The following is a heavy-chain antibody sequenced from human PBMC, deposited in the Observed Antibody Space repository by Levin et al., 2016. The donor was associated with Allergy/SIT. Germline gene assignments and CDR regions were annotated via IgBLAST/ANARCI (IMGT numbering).Heavy chain of an antibody. Sequence: KVSCKGSGYSFTSYWISWVRQMPGKGLEWMGRIDPSDSYTNYSPLFQGQVTVSADKSISTAYLQWSSLKASDTAIYYCARGIVGTRLLDYWGQGTVVTVSS. CDR1: GYSFTSYW. CDR2: IDPSDSYT. D-gene: IGHD1-7*01. V-gene: IGHV5-10-1*04. J-gene: IGHJ4*02. CDR3: ARGIVGTRLLDY.